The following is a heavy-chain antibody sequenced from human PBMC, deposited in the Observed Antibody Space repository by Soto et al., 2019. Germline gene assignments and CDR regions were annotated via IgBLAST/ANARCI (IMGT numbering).Heavy chain of an antibody. CDR3: ARHYYDSSGYISTPLYFDY. CDR1: GYSFTSYW. D-gene: IGHD3-22*01. Sequence: GESLKISCKGSGYSFTSYWIGWVRQMPGKGLEWMGIIYPGDSDTRYSPSFQGQVTISADKSISTAYLQWSSLKASDTAMCYCARHYYDSSGYISTPLYFDYWGQGTLVTVSS. CDR2: IYPGDSDT. V-gene: IGHV5-51*01. J-gene: IGHJ4*02.